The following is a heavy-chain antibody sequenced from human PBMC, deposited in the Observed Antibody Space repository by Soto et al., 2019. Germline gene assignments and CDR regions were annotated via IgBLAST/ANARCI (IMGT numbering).Heavy chain of an antibody. V-gene: IGHV1-69*13. CDR3: ARDLGYCSCGSCPVFDS. Sequence: SVKVSCKASGGTFSSYAISWVRQAPGQGLEWMGGIIPIFGTANYAQKFQGRVTITADESTSTAYMELSSLRSEDTAVYYCARDLGYCSCGSCPVFDSWGQGTLVTVSS. CDR2: IIPIFGTA. CDR1: GGTFSSYA. J-gene: IGHJ4*02. D-gene: IGHD2-15*01.